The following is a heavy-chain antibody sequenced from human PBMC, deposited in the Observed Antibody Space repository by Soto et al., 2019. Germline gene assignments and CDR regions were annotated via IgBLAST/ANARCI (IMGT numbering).Heavy chain of an antibody. J-gene: IGHJ4*02. CDR3: AKGSGCDFDY. D-gene: IGHD5-12*01. CDR2: LSSDGSGE. CDR1: GFTFKNYG. V-gene: IGHV3-30*18. Sequence: QVQLVESGGGVVQPGMSLRLSCAASGFTFKNYGMHWVREAPGKGLEWVACLSSDGSGEDYADYVRGRFIISKENCKHAMYLQMNSLRVEDTAVYYCAKGSGCDFDYWGQGNPVIVSS.